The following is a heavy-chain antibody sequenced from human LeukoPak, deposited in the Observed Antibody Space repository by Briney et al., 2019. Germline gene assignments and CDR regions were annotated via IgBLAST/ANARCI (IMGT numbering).Heavy chain of an antibody. J-gene: IGHJ6*03. CDR2: ISSSSSYI. Sequence: PGGSLRLSCAASGFTFSSYSMNWVRQAPGKGLEWVSSISSSSSYIYYADSVKGRFTISRDNAKNSLYLQMNSLRAEDTAVYYCARVFSSSPYSSSWYYYYYMDVWGKGTTVTVSS. V-gene: IGHV3-21*01. D-gene: IGHD6-13*01. CDR3: ARVFSSSPYSSSWYYYYYMDV. CDR1: GFTFSSYS.